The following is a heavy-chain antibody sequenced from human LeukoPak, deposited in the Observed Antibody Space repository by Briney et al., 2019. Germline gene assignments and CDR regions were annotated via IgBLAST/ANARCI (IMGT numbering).Heavy chain of an antibody. Sequence: GRSLRLSCVASGFTFDDYGMHWVRQAPGKGLEWVSGISWNSGDTGYADSVKGRFTISRDNAKSSLYLQMNSLRAEDTAVYYCATEVGVSAAAFDIWGQGTMVTVSS. J-gene: IGHJ3*02. V-gene: IGHV3-9*01. CDR1: GFTFDDYG. D-gene: IGHD6-13*01. CDR2: ISWNSGDT. CDR3: ATEVGVSAAAFDI.